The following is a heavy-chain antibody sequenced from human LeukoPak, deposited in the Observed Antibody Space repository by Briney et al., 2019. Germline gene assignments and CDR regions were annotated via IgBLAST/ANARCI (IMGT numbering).Heavy chain of an antibody. D-gene: IGHD3-9*01. J-gene: IGHJ4*02. CDR3: ARLRLVTSYYFDY. CDR1: GGSISSSSYY. CDR2: IYYSGST. V-gene: IGHV4-39*01. Sequence: SETLSLTCTVSGGSISSSSYYWGWIRQPPGKGLEWIGSIYYSGSTHYNPSLKSRVTISVDTSKNQFSLKLSSVTAADTAVYYCARLRLVTSYYFDYWGQGTLVTVSS.